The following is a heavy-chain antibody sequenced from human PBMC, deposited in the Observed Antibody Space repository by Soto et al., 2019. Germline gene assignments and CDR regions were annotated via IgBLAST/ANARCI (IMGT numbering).Heavy chain of an antibody. Sequence: GGSLRLSCAASGFTVSSNYMSWVRQAPGKGLEWVSVIYSGGSTYYADSVKGRFTISRDNSKNTLYLQMNSLRAEDTAVYYCARRVAVAGGSYYYYYYGMDVWGQGTTVTVSS. CDR1: GFTVSSNY. J-gene: IGHJ6*02. D-gene: IGHD6-19*01. V-gene: IGHV3-66*01. CDR2: IYSGGST. CDR3: ARRVAVAGGSYYYYYYGMDV.